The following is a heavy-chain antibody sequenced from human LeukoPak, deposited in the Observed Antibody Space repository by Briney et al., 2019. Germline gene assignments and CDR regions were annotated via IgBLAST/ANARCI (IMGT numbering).Heavy chain of an antibody. V-gene: IGHV4-59*12. CDR1: SGSISSYY. CDR2: IYYSGST. D-gene: IGHD2-15*01. CDR3: APLRGYCSGGSCYPRWFDP. Sequence: SETLSLTCTVSSGSISSYYWSWIRQPPGKGLEWIGYIYYSGSTNYNPSLKSRVTISVDTSKNQFSLKLSSVTAADTAVYYCAPLRGYCSGGSCYPRWFDPWGQGTLVTVSS. J-gene: IGHJ5*02.